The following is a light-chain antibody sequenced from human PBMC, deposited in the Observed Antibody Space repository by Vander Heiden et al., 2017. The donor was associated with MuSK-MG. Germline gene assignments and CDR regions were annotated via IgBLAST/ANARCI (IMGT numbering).Light chain of an antibody. V-gene: IGKV1-33*01. CDR1: QDISNY. CDR2: DAS. CDR3: QQYHNLQYT. J-gene: IGKJ2*01. Sequence: DMQMTQSPSSLSASVGDRVTISCQASQDISNYLNWYQQKPGKAPKLLIYDASHLETGVTSRFGGTGFGTNFTFTINSLQPEDIATYYCQQYHNLQYTFGQGTTLEIK.